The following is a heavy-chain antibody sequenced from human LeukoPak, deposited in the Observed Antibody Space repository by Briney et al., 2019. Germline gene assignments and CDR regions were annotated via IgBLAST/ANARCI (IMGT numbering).Heavy chain of an antibody. CDR3: ARSIPRGGYYYYYMDV. J-gene: IGHJ6*03. Sequence: GSSVKVSCKASVGTFSSYAISWVRQAPGQGLEWMGGIIPIFGKANYAQKFQGRVTITTDESTSTAYMELSSLRSEDTAVYYCARSIPRGGYYYYYMDVWGKGTTVTVSS. CDR2: IIPIFGKA. CDR1: VGTFSSYA. V-gene: IGHV1-69*05. D-gene: IGHD3-10*01.